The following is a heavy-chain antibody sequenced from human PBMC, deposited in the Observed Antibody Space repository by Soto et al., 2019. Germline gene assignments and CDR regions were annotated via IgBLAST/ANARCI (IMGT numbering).Heavy chain of an antibody. CDR2: INHSGST. CDR3: ARGRKGYSSGWQQRGVSYYYYYMDV. D-gene: IGHD6-19*01. CDR1: GGSFSGYY. J-gene: IGHJ6*03. Sequence: QVQLQQWGAGLLKPSETLSLTCAVYGGSFSGYYWSWIRQPPGKGLEWIGEINHSGSTNYTPSLKSRVTISVDTSKNQSSLKLSSVTAADTAVYYCARGRKGYSSGWQQRGVSYYYYYMDVWGKGTTVTVSS. V-gene: IGHV4-34*01.